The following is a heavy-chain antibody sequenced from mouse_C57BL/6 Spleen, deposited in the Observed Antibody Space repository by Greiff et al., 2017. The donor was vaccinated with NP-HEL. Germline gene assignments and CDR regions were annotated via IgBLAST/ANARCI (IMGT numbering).Heavy chain of an antibody. J-gene: IGHJ4*01. V-gene: IGHV5-4*01. Sequence: EVQRVESGGGLVKPGGSLKLSCAASGFTFSSYAMSWVRQTPEKRLEWVATISDGGSYTYYPDNVKGRFTISRDNAKNNLYLQMSHLKSEDTAMYYCARCPYYYAMDYWGQGTSVTVSS. CDR3: ARCPYYYAMDY. CDR2: ISDGGSYT. CDR1: GFTFSSYA.